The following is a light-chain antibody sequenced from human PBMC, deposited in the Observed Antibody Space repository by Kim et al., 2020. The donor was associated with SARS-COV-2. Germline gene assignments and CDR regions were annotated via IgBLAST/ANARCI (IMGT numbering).Light chain of an antibody. Sequence: DIQVTQSPSSLSASVGDRVTITCRTSQRIDTFLNWYQKKPGQAPKLLIYAASALQSGVPSRFSGSGSGTDFTLTISRLQPEDYATYYCQQSYSNPSYTFGQGTKLEI. CDR2: AAS. CDR1: QRIDTF. CDR3: QQSYSNPSYT. V-gene: IGKV1-39*01. J-gene: IGKJ2*01.